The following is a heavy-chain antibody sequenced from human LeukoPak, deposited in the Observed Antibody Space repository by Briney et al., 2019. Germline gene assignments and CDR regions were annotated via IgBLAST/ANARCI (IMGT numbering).Heavy chain of an antibody. CDR3: ASGLELDY. CDR2: IKQDGSEK. CDR1: GFTFSSYW. V-gene: IGHV3-7*03. J-gene: IGHJ4*02. Sequence: GGSLRLSCAASGFTFSSYWMRWVRQAPGKGLEWVANIKQDGSEKNYVGSVKGRFTISRDNAKNSLYLQMNSLRAKDTAVYYCASGLELDYWGQGTLVTVSS.